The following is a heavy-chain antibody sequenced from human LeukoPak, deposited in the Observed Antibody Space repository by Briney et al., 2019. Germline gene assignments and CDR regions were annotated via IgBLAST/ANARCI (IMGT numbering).Heavy chain of an antibody. CDR1: GRSFSGYY. CDR2: INHSGST. D-gene: IGHD2-2*01. Sequence: SETLSLTCAVYGRSFSGYYWSWIRQPPGKGLEWIGEINHSGSTNYNPSLKSRVTISVDTSKNQFSLKLSSVTAADTAVYYCARGGYCSSTSCFYYYYYYMDVWGKGTTVTVSS. V-gene: IGHV4-34*01. J-gene: IGHJ6*03. CDR3: ARGGYCSSTSCFYYYYYYMDV.